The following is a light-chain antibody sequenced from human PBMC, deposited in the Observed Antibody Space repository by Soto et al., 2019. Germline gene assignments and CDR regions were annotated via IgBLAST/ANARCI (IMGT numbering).Light chain of an antibody. J-gene: IGKJ4*01. V-gene: IGKV3-15*01. CDR3: HQYNTWPLT. Sequence: EIGMTQSPATLSVSPGDRVTLSCRASQSVRSNSAWYQQKPGQAPRLLIYGASIRATGIPARFSGSGYGTEFTLTISSLQSEDFAIYYCHQYNTWPLTFGGGTKVAIK. CDR1: QSVRSN. CDR2: GAS.